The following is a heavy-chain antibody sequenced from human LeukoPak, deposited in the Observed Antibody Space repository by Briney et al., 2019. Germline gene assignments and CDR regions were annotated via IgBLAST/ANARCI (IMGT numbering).Heavy chain of an antibody. CDR2: ISRSGTTI. D-gene: IGHD2-15*01. CDR3: ARQRWSWYFYMDV. CDR1: GFPFSTYS. Sequence: PGGSLRLSCAASGFPFSTYSMNWVRQDPGKGLEWVSYISRSGTTIHSADSVKGRFTISRDNAKNSLYLQMNSLRAEDTAVYYCARQRWSWYFYMDVWGKGTTVTISS. J-gene: IGHJ6*03. V-gene: IGHV3-48*04.